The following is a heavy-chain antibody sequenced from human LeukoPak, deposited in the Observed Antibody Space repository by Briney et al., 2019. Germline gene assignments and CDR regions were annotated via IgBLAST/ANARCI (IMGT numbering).Heavy chain of an antibody. V-gene: IGHV3-74*01. J-gene: IGHJ4*02. Sequence: PGGSLTLSCAASGFTFSSYWMHWVRQAPGKGRVWVARISTDGSSTNYADSVKGRFTIARDNAKNTLYQQMNSPRVDPTAVYYCARGASSGYRIDYWGQGTLVTASS. D-gene: IGHD6-13*01. CDR2: ISTDGSST. CDR1: GFTFSSYW. CDR3: ARGASSGYRIDY.